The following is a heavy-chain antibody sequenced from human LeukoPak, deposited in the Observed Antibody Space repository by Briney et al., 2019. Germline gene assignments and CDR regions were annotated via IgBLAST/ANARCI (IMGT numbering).Heavy chain of an antibody. CDR2: IYYSGST. CDR3: ARGRPPHDYGTLFDY. CDR1: GGSISSYY. J-gene: IGHJ4*02. V-gene: IGHV4-59*13. D-gene: IGHD4-17*01. Sequence: SETLSLTCTVSGGSISSYYWSWIRQPPGKGLEWIGYIYYSGSTNYNPSLKGRVTMSVDTSKKQFSLKLSSVTAADTAVYYCARGRPPHDYGTLFDYWGQGTLVTVSS.